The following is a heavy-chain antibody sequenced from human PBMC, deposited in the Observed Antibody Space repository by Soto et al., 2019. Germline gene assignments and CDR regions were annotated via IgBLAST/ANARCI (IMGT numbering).Heavy chain of an antibody. J-gene: IGHJ4*02. V-gene: IGHV1-69*02. D-gene: IGHD4-17*01. Sequence: SVKVSCKASGGTFSSYTISWVRQAPGQGLEWMGRIIPILGIANYAQKFQGRVTITADKSTSTAYMELSSLRSEDTAVYYCESVFELRDYGDPFDYWGQGTLVTVSS. CDR2: IIPILGIA. CDR1: GGTFSSYT. CDR3: ESVFELRDYGDPFDY.